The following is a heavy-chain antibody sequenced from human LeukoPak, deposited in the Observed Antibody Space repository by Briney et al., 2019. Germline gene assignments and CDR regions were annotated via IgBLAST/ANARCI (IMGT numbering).Heavy chain of an antibody. J-gene: IGHJ4*02. V-gene: IGHV3-21*01. CDR1: GFTFSSHS. D-gene: IGHD5-18*01. Sequence: GGSLRLSCAASGFTFSSHSMNWVRQAPGKGLEWVSSISSSSSYIYYADSVKGRFTISRDNAKNSLYLQMNSLRAEDTAVYYCARDDSDTAMVLLNYWGQGTLVTVSS. CDR3: ARDDSDTAMVLLNY. CDR2: ISSSSSYI.